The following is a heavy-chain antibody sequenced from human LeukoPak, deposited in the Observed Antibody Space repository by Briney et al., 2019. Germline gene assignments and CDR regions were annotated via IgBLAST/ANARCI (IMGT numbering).Heavy chain of an antibody. D-gene: IGHD5-12*01. CDR3: ARAAREYPGLADY. CDR2: IGLTGDT. Sequence: PGGSLRLSCAASGFTFTSYDMHWVRQGTGKGLEWVAAIGLTGDTYYPGSVKGRFTISRDNAKNSLYLQMNSLSAGDTAVYYCARAAREYPGLADYWGQGTLVTVSS. CDR1: GFTFTSYD. J-gene: IGHJ4*02. V-gene: IGHV3-13*01.